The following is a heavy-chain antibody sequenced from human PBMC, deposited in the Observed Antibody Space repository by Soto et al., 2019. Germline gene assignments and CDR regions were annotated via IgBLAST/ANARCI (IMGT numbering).Heavy chain of an antibody. Sequence: PGVSMRLSCAASRSTFRSYWMIGVRQAPGKGLEWVANIKQDGSEKYYVDSVKGRFTISRDNAKNSLYLQLNSLRAEDTAVYYCARSFYSSNWPDAFDIWGQGTMVTVSS. CDR3: ARSFYSSNWPDAFDI. V-gene: IGHV3-7*01. J-gene: IGHJ3*02. CDR1: RSTFRSYW. D-gene: IGHD6-13*01. CDR2: IKQDGSEK.